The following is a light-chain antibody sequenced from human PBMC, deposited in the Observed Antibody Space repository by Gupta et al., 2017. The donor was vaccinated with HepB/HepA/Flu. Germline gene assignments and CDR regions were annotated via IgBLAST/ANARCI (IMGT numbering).Light chain of an antibody. J-gene: IGLJ2*01. CDR2: GKN. Sequence: SSELPQDLAVSFVLAQTVRITCQGDSLRSYYASWYQQKPAQAPVLVIYGKNNRPSGIPDRFSGSSSGNTASLDITGAQAEDEADYYCNSRDSSGNSVVFGGGTKLTAL. CDR3: NSRDSSGNSVV. CDR1: SLRSYY. V-gene: IGLV3-19*01.